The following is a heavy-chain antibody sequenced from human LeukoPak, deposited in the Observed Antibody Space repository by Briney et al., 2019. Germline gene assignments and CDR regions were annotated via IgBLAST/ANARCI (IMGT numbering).Heavy chain of an antibody. J-gene: IGHJ4*02. CDR2: ISDDDTDA. Sequence: PGRSLRLSCAGSGFTFSSFALHWVRQAPGKGLEWVAVISDDDTDAYYADSVKGRFTISRDNSKNTLYLQMNSLRAEDTAIYYCAKEYTGTFSPFPSYFDNWGQGTLVTVSS. D-gene: IGHD1-26*01. CDR3: AKEYTGTFSPFPSYFDN. V-gene: IGHV3-30*04. CDR1: GFTFSSFA.